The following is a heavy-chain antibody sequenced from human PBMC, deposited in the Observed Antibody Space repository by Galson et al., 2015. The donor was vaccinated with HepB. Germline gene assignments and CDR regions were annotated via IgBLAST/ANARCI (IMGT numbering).Heavy chain of an antibody. V-gene: IGHV3-30-3*01. Sequence: SLRLSCAASGFTFSSDAIHWVRQAPGKGLEWVTIISYDGNNKYYADSVRGRFTISRDNSKNTVYLQMNSLRVEDTALYYCARDAPPGGSAALDVWGQGTMVTVSS. D-gene: IGHD1-1*01. CDR3: ARDAPPGGSAALDV. CDR2: ISYDGNNK. CDR1: GFTFSSDA. J-gene: IGHJ3*01.